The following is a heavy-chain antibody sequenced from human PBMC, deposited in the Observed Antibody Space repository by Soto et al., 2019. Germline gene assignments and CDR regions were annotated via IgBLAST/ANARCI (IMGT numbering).Heavy chain of an antibody. CDR3: ARGKGMEENYYYYGMDV. CDR1: GYTFSTYA. V-gene: IGHV1-3*01. D-gene: IGHD1-1*01. J-gene: IGHJ6*02. Sequence: SVKVSCKASGYTFSTYALHWVRQAPGHGLAWMGWINGGNGHTRYSQKFKDRVTISRDTPASTAYMELSGLRSEDTAVYYCARGKGMEENYYYYGMDVWGQGTTVTVSS. CDR2: INGGNGHT.